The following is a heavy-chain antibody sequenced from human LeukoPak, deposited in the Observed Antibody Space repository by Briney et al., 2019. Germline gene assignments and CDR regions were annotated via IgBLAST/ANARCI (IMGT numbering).Heavy chain of an antibody. J-gene: IGHJ5*02. CDR1: SDSISSYY. CDR2: ISYSGIT. Sequence: SETLSLTCTVSSDSISSYYWSWIRQPPGKGLEWIGYISYSGITNYSPSLKSRVTMSVDTSKNQLSLKLSSVTAADTAVYYCARNKDLANWFDPWGQGTLVTVSS. D-gene: IGHD5-12*01. CDR3: ARNKDLANWFDP. V-gene: IGHV4-59*01.